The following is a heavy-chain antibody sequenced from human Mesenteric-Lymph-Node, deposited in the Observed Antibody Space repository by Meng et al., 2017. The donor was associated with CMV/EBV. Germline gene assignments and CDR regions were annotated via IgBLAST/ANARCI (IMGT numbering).Heavy chain of an antibody. CDR3: ARGEDYSNYVRCY. J-gene: IGHJ4*02. V-gene: IGHV3-11*01. D-gene: IGHD4-11*01. Sequence: GESLKISCAASGFTFSDYYMSWIRQAPGKGLEWVSYISSSGSTIYYADSVKGRFTISRDNAKNSLYLQMNSLRAEDTAVYYCARGEDYSNYVRCYWGQGTLVTVSS. CDR1: GFTFSDYY. CDR2: ISSSGSTI.